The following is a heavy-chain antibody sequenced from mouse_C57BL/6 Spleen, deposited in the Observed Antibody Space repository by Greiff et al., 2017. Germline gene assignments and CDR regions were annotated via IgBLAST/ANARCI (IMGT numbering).Heavy chain of an antibody. J-gene: IGHJ3*01. D-gene: IGHD2-4*01. Sequence: EVKLQESGGGLVQPKGSLKLSCAASGFSFNTYAMNWVRQAPGKGLEWVARIRSKSNNYATYYADSVKDRFTISRDDSESMLYLQMNNLKTEDTAMYYCVRPYDYDGAWFAYWGQGTLVTVSA. V-gene: IGHV10-1*01. CDR1: GFSFNTYA. CDR3: VRPYDYDGAWFAY. CDR2: IRSKSNNYAT.